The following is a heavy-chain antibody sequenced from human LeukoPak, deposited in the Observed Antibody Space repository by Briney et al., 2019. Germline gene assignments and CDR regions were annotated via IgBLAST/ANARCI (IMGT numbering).Heavy chain of an antibody. CDR3: ARKEWLVRQGDAFDI. CDR1: GYTFTSYG. Sequence: ASVKVSCKASGYTFTSYGISWVRQAPGQGLEWMGWISAYNGNTNYAQKLQGRVTMTTDTSTSTAYMELRSLRSDDTAVYYCARKEWLVRQGDAFDIWGQGTMVTVSP. D-gene: IGHD6-19*01. V-gene: IGHV1-18*01. J-gene: IGHJ3*02. CDR2: ISAYNGNT.